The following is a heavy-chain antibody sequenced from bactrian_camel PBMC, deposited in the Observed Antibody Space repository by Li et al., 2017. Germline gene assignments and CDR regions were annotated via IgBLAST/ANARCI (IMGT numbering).Heavy chain of an antibody. V-gene: IGHV3S53*01. CDR2: VARDGSV. D-gene: IGHD5*01. Sequence: HVQLVESGGASVQAGGSLRLSCAASGYSGRAYKMGWFRQVSGKEREGVAEVARDGSVSYTDSVKGRFTISKDNAKNTLYLQMNSLKTEDTAVYYCATDPVGTWDLGRYDYWGQGTQVTV. CDR3: ATDPVGTWDLGRYDY. J-gene: IGHJ4*01. CDR1: GYSGRAYK.